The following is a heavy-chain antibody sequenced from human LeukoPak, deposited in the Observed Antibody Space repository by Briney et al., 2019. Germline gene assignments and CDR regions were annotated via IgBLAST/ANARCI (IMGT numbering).Heavy chain of an antibody. CDR1: GGSFSCFY. D-gene: IGHD4-17*01. J-gene: IGHJ4*02. CDR2: INHSGST. V-gene: IGHV4-34*01. Sequence: PSETLSLTCAVYGGSFSCFYWSWLRQPPGKGLEWIGEINHSGSTNYNPSLKSRVTISVDTSKNQFSLKLSSLTAADTAVSYWESPNDYGDYAGFDYWGQGTLVTVSS. CDR3: ESPNDYGDYAGFDY.